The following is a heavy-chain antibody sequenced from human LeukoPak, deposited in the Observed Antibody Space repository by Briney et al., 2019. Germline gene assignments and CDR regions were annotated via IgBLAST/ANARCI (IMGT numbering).Heavy chain of an antibody. J-gene: IGHJ4*02. CDR3: ARDYYDSSGYYDY. D-gene: IGHD3-22*01. Sequence: PSETLSLTCTVSGGSVSGGGYYWSWIRQPPGKGLEWIGYVYYSGNTNYNPSLKSRVTISVDTSKNQFSLKLSSVTAADTAVYYCARDYYDSSGYYDYWGQGALVTVSS. V-gene: IGHV4-61*08. CDR2: VYYSGNT. CDR1: GGSVSGGGYY.